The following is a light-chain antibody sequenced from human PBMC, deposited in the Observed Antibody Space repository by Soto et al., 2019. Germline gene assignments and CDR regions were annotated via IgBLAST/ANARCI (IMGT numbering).Light chain of an antibody. CDR2: DVS. CDR1: QSVSGY. Sequence: IVLTDSPATLSLSRWEIATLSCRASQSVSGYLAWYQQKPGQAPRLLIYDVSSRATGIPARFSGSGSGTDFTLTISGLEPEDVPVYYCQQRSLGTFGPGTKVDIK. V-gene: IGKV3-11*01. J-gene: IGKJ3*01. CDR3: QQRSLGT.